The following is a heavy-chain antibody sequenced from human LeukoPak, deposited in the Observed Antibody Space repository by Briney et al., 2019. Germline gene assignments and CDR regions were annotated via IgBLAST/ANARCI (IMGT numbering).Heavy chain of an antibody. J-gene: IGHJ4*02. V-gene: IGHV3-23*01. D-gene: IGHD6-13*01. CDR1: GFTFSSYA. Sequence: GGSLRLSCAASGFTFSSYAMSWVRQAPGKGLEWVSALRGSGTTTYYADSVKGRFTISRDISKNTLYLQMNSLRAEDTAVYYCAKPISAASGTDFDYWGQGTLVTVSS. CDR2: LRGSGTTT. CDR3: AKPISAASGTDFDY.